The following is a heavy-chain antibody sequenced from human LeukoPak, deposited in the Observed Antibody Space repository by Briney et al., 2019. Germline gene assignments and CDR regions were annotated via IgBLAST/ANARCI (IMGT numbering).Heavy chain of an antibody. V-gene: IGHV3-30*04. CDR3: AHLKNRGVFDY. CDR1: GFTFSSYA. Sequence: GRSLKLSCAASGFTFSSYAMYWVRQAPGKGPGWVAFLEYDGTNKNYADAVKGRFTISRDNSQNALYLEMNSLRTEDTAIYYCAHLKNRGVFDYWGQGTLVTVSS. J-gene: IGHJ4*02. D-gene: IGHD1-14*01. CDR2: LEYDGTNK.